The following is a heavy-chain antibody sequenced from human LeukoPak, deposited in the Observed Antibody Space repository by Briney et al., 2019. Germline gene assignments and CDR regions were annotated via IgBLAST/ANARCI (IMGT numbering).Heavy chain of an antibody. CDR3: ARVGGPDYDYVWGSYRIDY. V-gene: IGHV4-39*07. CDR1: GGSISSSSYY. CDR2: IYYSGST. D-gene: IGHD3-16*02. Sequence: SETLSLTCTVSGGSISSSSYYWGWIRQPPGKGLEWIGSIYYSGSTYYNPSLKSRVTISVDTSKNQFSLKLSSVTAADTAVYYCARVGGPDYDYVWGSYRIDYWGQGTLVTVSS. J-gene: IGHJ4*02.